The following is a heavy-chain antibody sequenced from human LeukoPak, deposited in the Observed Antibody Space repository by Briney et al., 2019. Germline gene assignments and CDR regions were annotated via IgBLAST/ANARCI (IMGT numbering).Heavy chain of an antibody. D-gene: IGHD6-19*01. V-gene: IGHV3-74*01. CDR3: ARVGSIAVAGYYYYYYMDV. CDR1: GFTFSSYS. J-gene: IGHJ6*03. CDR2: INSDGSST. Sequence: GGSLRLSCAASGFTFSSYSMNWVRQAPGKGLVWVSHINSDGSSTSYADSVKGRFTISRDNAKNTLYLQMNSLRAEDTAVYYCARVGSIAVAGYYYYYYMDVWGKGTTVTVSS.